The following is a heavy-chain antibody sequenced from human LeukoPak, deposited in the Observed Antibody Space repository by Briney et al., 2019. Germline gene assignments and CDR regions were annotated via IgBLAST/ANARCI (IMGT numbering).Heavy chain of an antibody. CDR3: ARVKVEDWYFDL. D-gene: IGHD1-26*01. CDR1: GFTFSSYS. Sequence: GGSLRLPCAASGFTFSSYSMNWVRQAPGKGLEWVSSISSSSSYIYYADSVKGRFTISRDNAKNSLYLQMNSLRAEDTAVYYCARVKVEDWYFDLWGRGTLVTVSS. V-gene: IGHV3-21*01. J-gene: IGHJ2*01. CDR2: ISSSSSYI.